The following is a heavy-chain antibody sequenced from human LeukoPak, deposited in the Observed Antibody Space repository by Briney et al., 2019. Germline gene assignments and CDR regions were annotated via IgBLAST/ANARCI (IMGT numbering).Heavy chain of an antibody. CDR2: ISYDGSNK. J-gene: IGHJ4*02. CDR3: ARVSPANYCSSTSCYARPGDY. Sequence: PGGSLRLSCAGSGFTFSSYAMHWVRQAPGKGLEWVAVISYDGSNKYYADSVKGRFTISRDNSKNTLYLQMNSLRAEDTAVYYCARVSPANYCSSTSCYARPGDYWGQGTLVTVSS. D-gene: IGHD2-2*01. CDR1: GFTFSSYA. V-gene: IGHV3-30-3*01.